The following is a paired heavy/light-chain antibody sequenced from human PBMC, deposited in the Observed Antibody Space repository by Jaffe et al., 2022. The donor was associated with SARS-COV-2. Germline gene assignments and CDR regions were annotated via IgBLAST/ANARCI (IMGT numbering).Heavy chain of an antibody. CDR1: GYAFTSHH. V-gene: IGHV1-46*01. D-gene: IGHD2-21*01. CDR3: ARDGGVWSVDY. Sequence: QVQLVQSGAEVKKPGASVTVSCKASGYAFTSHHMHWVRQAPGQGLEWMGLINPGTGAAHFAQNFQGRVTMTRDTSTRTVYMELSSLRSDDTAIYYCARDGGVWSVDYWGQGTLVSVSS. CDR2: INPGTGAA. J-gene: IGHJ4*02.
Light chain of an antibody. J-gene: IGLJ3*02. Sequence: QSALTQPAYVSGSPGQSITISCTGTSSDVGDYNYVSWFQQHPGKAPKLMIYEVTNRPSGVPDRFSGSKSGNTASLTISGLQAEDEADYHCSSYTSSNTWVFGGGTKLTVL. CDR2: EVT. CDR3: SSYTSSNTWV. V-gene: IGLV2-14*01. CDR1: SSDVGDYNY.